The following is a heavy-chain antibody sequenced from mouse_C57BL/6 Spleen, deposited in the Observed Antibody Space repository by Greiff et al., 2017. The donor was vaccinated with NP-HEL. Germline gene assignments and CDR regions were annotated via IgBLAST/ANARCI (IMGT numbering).Heavy chain of an antibody. D-gene: IGHD2-13*01. CDR2: IYPGDGDT. CDR1: GYAFSSYW. Sequence: VQLQQSGAELVKPGASVKISCKASGYAFSSYWMNWVKQRPGKGLEWIGQIYPGDGDTNYNGQFKGKATLTADKSSSTAYMQLSSLTSEDSAVYFCARSDRPAWFAYWGQGTLVTVSA. J-gene: IGHJ3*01. CDR3: ARSDRPAWFAY. V-gene: IGHV1-80*01.